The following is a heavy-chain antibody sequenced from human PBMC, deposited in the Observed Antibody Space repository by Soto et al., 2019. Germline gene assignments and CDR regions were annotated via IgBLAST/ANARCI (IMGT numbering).Heavy chain of an antibody. V-gene: IGHV3-74*01. CDR3: TRGPRPISTGTGAY. D-gene: IGHD3-10*01. CDR2: IYNDGTYS. Sequence: GGSLRLSCAASGFIFKMYWMHWVRQSPGKGLVWISGIYNDGTYSDYADSVRGRFTISRDNVNDTLYLQMNNLRAEDSGLYYCTRGPRPISTGTGAYWGQGTQVTVSS. CDR1: GFIFKMYW. J-gene: IGHJ4*02.